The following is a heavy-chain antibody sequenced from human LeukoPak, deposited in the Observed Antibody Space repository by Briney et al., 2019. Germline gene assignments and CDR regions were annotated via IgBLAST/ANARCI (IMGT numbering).Heavy chain of an antibody. Sequence: GGSLRLSCAASGFSFSSYAVSWVRQTPGKGLEWVSAISGSGGSAYYADSVKGRFTISRDSAKNTPFLQMNSLRAEDTAVYYCAKESGSYYAFDYWGQGTLVTVSS. CDR1: GFSFSSYA. D-gene: IGHD1-26*01. CDR2: ISGSGGSA. CDR3: AKESGSYYAFDY. J-gene: IGHJ4*02. V-gene: IGHV3-23*01.